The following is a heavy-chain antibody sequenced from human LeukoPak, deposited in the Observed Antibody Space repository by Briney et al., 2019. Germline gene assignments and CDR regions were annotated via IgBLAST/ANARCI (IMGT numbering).Heavy chain of an antibody. CDR2: IWYDGSNK. J-gene: IGHJ6*02. D-gene: IGHD2-8*01. Sequence: GGSLRLSCAASGFTFGSYGMHWVRQAPGKGLEWVAVIWYDGSNKYYADSVKGRFTISRDNSKNTLYLQMNSLRAEDTAVYYCARDGMVYAIRDYYYYGMDVWGQGTTVTVSS. V-gene: IGHV3-33*01. CDR1: GFTFGSYG. CDR3: ARDGMVYAIRDYYYYGMDV.